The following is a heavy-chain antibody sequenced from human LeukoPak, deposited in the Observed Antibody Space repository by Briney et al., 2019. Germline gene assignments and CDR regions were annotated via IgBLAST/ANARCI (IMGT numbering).Heavy chain of an antibody. Sequence: SGPALVKPTQTLTLTCTFSGFSLSTSGMCVSWIRQPPGKALEWLARIDWDDDKYYSTSLKTRLTIPKDTSKNQVVLTMTNMDPVDTATYYCARSGRELSYYYYYYGMDVWGQGTTVTVSS. CDR1: GFSLSTSGMC. V-gene: IGHV2-70*11. CDR2: IDWDDDK. J-gene: IGHJ6*02. CDR3: ARSGRELSYYYYYYGMDV. D-gene: IGHD1-26*01.